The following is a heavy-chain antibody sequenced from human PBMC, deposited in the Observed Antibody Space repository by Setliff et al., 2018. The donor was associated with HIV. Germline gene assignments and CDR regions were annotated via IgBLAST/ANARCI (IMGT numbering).Heavy chain of an antibody. D-gene: IGHD2-21*02. Sequence: PSETMSLTCAVSGYSIRDNFFRGWVRQPPGKGLEWIGSIFYTGTTYYNPSLKSRVTLSLDTSKNQFSLELTSVTAADTAVYYCARHDCGGDCSINWFDPWGQGTLVTVSS. V-gene: IGHV4-38-2*01. CDR2: IFYTGTT. CDR1: GYSIRDNFF. CDR3: ARHDCGGDCSINWFDP. J-gene: IGHJ5*02.